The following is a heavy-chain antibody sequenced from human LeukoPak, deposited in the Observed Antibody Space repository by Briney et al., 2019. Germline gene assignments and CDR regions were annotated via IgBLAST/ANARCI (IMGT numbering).Heavy chain of an antibody. CDR1: GYTFTGYY. CDR3: ARHRYCSGGSCYLGGKRWFDP. D-gene: IGHD2-15*01. Sequence: GASVKVSCKASGYTFTGYYMHWVRQAPGQGLEWMGRINPNSGNTGYAQKFQGRVTMTRNTSISTAYMELSSLRSEDTAVYYCARHRYCSGGSCYLGGKRWFDPWGQGTLVTVSS. V-gene: IGHV1-8*02. J-gene: IGHJ5*02. CDR2: INPNSGNT.